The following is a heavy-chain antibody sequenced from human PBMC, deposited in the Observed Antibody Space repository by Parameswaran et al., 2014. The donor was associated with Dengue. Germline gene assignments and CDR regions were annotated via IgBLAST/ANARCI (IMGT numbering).Heavy chain of an antibody. CDR2: ISGSGGST. Sequence: WIRQPPGKGLEWVSAISGSGGSTYYADSVRGRVTISRDDSSKILYLEMSSLRAEDTAIYYCAKDRVTYYYGSGTYYPNYFDSWGQGTLVTVSS. CDR3: AKDRVTYYYGSGTYYPNYFDS. D-gene: IGHD3-10*01. V-gene: IGHV3-23*01. J-gene: IGHJ1*01.